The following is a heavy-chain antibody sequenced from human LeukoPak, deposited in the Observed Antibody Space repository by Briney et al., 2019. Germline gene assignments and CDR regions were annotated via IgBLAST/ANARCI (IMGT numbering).Heavy chain of an antibody. J-gene: IGHJ3*02. CDR2: ISYDGSNK. CDR1: GFTFSSYA. D-gene: IGHD6-13*01. V-gene: IGHV3-30-3*01. Sequence: GSLRLSCAASGFTFSSYAMHWVRQAPGKGLEWVAVISYDGSNKYYADSVKGRFTISRDNAKNSLYLQMNSLRAEDTAVYYCARGGSSTLGAFDIWGQGTMVTVSS. CDR3: ARGGSSTLGAFDI.